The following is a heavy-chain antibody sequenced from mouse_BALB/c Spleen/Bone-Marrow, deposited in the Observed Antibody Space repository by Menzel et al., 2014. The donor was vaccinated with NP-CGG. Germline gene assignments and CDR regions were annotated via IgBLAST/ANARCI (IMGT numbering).Heavy chain of an antibody. J-gene: IGHJ2*01. CDR3: ARLGYYGYFVD. CDR1: GFDFRRYW. CDR2: INPESSTI. V-gene: IGHV4-1*02. D-gene: IGHD2-3*01. Sequence: EVQVVESGGGLVQPGGSLKLSCAASGFDFRRYWMSWVRQAPGKGLEWIGEINPESSTINYTPSLKDKFIISRDNAKNTLYLQMSKVRSEDTALYYCARLGYYGYFVDWGQGPTLTVSS.